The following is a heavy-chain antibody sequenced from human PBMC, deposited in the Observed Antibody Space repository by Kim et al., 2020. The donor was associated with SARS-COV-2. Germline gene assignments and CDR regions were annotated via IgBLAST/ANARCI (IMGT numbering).Heavy chain of an antibody. CDR2: MNPNSGNT. D-gene: IGHD3-3*01. CDR3: ARGTRSEGAFDI. CDR1: GYTFTSYD. J-gene: IGHJ3*02. Sequence: ASVKVSCKASGYTFTSYDINWVRQATGQGLEWMGWMNPNSGNTGYAQKFQGRVTMTRNTSISTAYMELSSLRSEDTAVYYCARGTRSEGAFDIWGQGTMVTVSS. V-gene: IGHV1-8*01.